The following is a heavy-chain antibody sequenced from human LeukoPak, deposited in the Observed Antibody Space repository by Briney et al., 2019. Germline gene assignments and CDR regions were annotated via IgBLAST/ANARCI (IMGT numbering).Heavy chain of an antibody. CDR1: GGSFSGYY. Sequence: PSETLSLTCAVYGGSFSGYYWSWIRQPPGKGLEWIGEINHSGSTNYNPSLKSRVTISVDTSKNQFSLKLSSVTAADTAVYYCARADGGVRIGYDSSGYTGPRNTYYFDYWGQGTLVTVSS. D-gene: IGHD3-22*01. V-gene: IGHV4-34*01. CDR2: INHSGST. CDR3: ARADGGVRIGYDSSGYTGPRNTYYFDY. J-gene: IGHJ4*02.